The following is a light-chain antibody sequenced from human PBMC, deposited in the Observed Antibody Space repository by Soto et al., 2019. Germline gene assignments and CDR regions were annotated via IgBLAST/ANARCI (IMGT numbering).Light chain of an antibody. CDR1: QSISSY. Sequence: DIQMTQSPSSLSASVGDRVTITCRASQSISSYLNWYQQKPGKAPKLLIYAASSLQSGVPSRFSGSGSGTDFTLTISSLQPEDVATYYCQKYNSAPRITFGQGTRLEVK. CDR2: AAS. V-gene: IGKV1-39*01. CDR3: QKYNSAPRIT. J-gene: IGKJ5*01.